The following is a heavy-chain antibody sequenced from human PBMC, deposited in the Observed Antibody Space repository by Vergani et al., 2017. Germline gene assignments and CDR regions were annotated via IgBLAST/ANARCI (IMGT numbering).Heavy chain of an antibody. J-gene: IGHJ6*02. Sequence: QVQLQESCPGLVKPSETLSLTCTVSGGSISSYYWSWIRQPPGEGLEWIGYIFYSGSTNFNPSLKSRVTISVDTSKNQFSLKLSSVTAADTAVYYCAREWRTPPLCCYYGMDVWGQGTTVTVSS. CDR2: IFYSGST. V-gene: IGHV4-59*01. CDR3: AREWRTPPLCCYYGMDV. CDR1: GGSISSYY. D-gene: IGHD2-2*01.